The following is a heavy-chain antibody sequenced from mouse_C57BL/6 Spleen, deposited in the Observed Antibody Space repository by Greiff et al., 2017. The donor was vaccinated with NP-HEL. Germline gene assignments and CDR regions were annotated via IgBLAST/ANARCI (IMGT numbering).Heavy chain of an antibody. Sequence: QVQLKESGPELVKPGASVKISCKASGYAFSSSWMNWVKQRPGKGLEWIGRIYPGDGDTNYNGKFKGKATLTADKSSSTAYMQLSSLTSEDSAVYFCASYYYGSKAWFAYWGQGTLVTVSA. D-gene: IGHD1-1*01. V-gene: IGHV1-82*01. CDR3: ASYYYGSKAWFAY. J-gene: IGHJ3*01. CDR2: IYPGDGDT. CDR1: GYAFSSSW.